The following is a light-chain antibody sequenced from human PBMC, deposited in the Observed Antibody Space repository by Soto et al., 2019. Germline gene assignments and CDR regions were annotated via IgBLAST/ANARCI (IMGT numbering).Light chain of an antibody. V-gene: IGKV3-15*01. Sequence: MTQSPGTLSLSPGERATLSCRASQSVSSNLAWYQQKPGQAPRFLIYGASTRATGIPARFSGSGSGTEFTLTISSLQSEDFAVYYCQQYDNWPLTFGGGTKVDI. CDR2: GAS. CDR1: QSVSSN. J-gene: IGKJ4*01. CDR3: QQYDNWPLT.